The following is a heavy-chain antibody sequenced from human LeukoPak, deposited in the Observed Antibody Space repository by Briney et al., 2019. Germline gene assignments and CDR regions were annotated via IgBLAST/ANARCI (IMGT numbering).Heavy chain of an antibody. D-gene: IGHD1-26*01. J-gene: IGHJ4*02. CDR2: IYYSGST. V-gene: IGHV4-39*01. CDR3: ARGPRGARGEGYFDY. Sequence: PSETLSLTCTVSGGSISSSSYYWGWIRQPPGKGLEWIGSIYYSGSTYYNPSLKSRVTISVDTSKNQFSLKLSSVTAADTAVYYCARGPRGARGEGYFDYWGQGILVTVSS. CDR1: GGSISSSSYY.